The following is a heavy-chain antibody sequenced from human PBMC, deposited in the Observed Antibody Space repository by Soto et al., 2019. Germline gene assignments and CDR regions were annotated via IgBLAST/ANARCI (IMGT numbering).Heavy chain of an antibody. Sequence: QVQLQQSGPRLVKLSETLSLTCTVSSGPDRSHNWGWIRQPPGRGLELIGYVYYTGDTAYNPSLRGRVTISADTSTNDISLTLNSVTAADTAVYYCVRQGIDYLHGLVDVLGQGTTVSVSS. CDR2: VYYTGDT. CDR1: SGPDRSHN. J-gene: IGHJ6*02. D-gene: IGHD4-17*01. CDR3: VRQGIDYLHGLVDV. V-gene: IGHV4-59*08.